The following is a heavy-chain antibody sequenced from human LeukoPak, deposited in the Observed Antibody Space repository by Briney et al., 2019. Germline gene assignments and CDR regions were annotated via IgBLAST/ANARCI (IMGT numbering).Heavy chain of an antibody. CDR3: AKADYGDYGYYYYGMDV. V-gene: IGHV3-23*01. CDR2: ISGSGGST. J-gene: IGHJ6*04. Sequence: PGGSVRLSCAASGFTFSSYAMSWVRQAPGRGLEWVSAISGSGGSTYYADSVKGGFTISRDKSKNTLYLQMNSLRAEDTAVYYCAKADYGDYGYYYYGMDVWGKGTTVTVSS. CDR1: GFTFSSYA. D-gene: IGHD4-17*01.